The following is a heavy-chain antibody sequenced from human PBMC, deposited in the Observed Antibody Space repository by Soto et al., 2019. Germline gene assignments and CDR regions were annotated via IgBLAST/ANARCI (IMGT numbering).Heavy chain of an antibody. D-gene: IGHD2-2*01. CDR1: GFAFNNYG. V-gene: IGHV3-21*01. CDR2: ISKGDYT. Sequence: GGSLRLSCTVSGFAFNNYGINWVRQAPGKGLEWVSSISKGDYTYYSDSVKGRFAISRDNAKSSVSLQMNTLRVEDTAVYYCAREDSIIIPAVSDFWGQGTRVTVSS. CDR3: AREDSIIIPAVSDF. J-gene: IGHJ4*02.